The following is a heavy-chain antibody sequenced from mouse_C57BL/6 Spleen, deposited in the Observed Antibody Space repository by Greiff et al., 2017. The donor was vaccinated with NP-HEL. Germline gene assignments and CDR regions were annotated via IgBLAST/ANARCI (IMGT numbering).Heavy chain of an antibody. D-gene: IGHD1-1*01. J-gene: IGHJ2*01. Sequence: QVQLQQPGTELVKPGASVKLSCKASGYTFTSYWMHWVKPRPGQGLEWIGNINPSNGGPTYNEKFKSKATLTVDKSSSTAYMQLSSLTSEDSAVYYCARDYYGSSYGGVFDYWGQGTTLTVSS. CDR3: ARDYYGSSYGGVFDY. V-gene: IGHV1-53*01. CDR1: GYTFTSYW. CDR2: INPSNGGP.